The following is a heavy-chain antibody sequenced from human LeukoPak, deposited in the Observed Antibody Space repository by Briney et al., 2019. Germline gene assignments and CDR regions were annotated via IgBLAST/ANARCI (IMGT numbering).Heavy chain of an antibody. V-gene: IGHV1-18*04. Sequence: ASVKVSCKASGYTFTGYYVHWVRQAPGQGLEWMGWISAYNGNTNYAQKLQGRVTMTTDTSTSTAYMELRSLRSDDTAVYYCARDCSSTSCCFDYWGQGTLVTVSS. CDR3: ARDCSSTSCCFDY. J-gene: IGHJ4*02. CDR2: ISAYNGNT. CDR1: GYTFTGYY. D-gene: IGHD2-2*01.